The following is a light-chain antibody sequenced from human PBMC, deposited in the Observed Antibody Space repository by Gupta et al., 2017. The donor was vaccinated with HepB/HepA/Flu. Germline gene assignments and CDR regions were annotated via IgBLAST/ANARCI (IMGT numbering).Light chain of an antibody. CDR1: SSAVGTYNF. Sequence: QTALTPPASVSGCPGQSISITCTGSSSAVGTYNFVDWYQQQPGKTPKVIIYEVSQRPSGVSNRFSASKSGNTASLTISGLQAEDEADYYCCSYAGITTWVFGGGTKLTVL. CDR3: CSYAGITTWV. CDR2: EVS. J-gene: IGLJ3*02. V-gene: IGLV2-23*02.